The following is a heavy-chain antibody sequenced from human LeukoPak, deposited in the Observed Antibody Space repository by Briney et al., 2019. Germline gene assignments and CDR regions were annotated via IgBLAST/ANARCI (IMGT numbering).Heavy chain of an antibody. D-gene: IGHD3-22*01. Sequence: PSETLSLTCTVSGGSISSSSYYWGWIRQPPGKGLEWIGSIYYSGSTYYNPSLKSRVTISVDTSKNQFSLKLSSVTAADTAVYYCARPAAYYYDSSGYFYYWGQGTLVTVSS. CDR1: GGSISSSSYY. J-gene: IGHJ4*02. V-gene: IGHV4-39*01. CDR3: ARPAAYYYDSSGYFYY. CDR2: IYYSGST.